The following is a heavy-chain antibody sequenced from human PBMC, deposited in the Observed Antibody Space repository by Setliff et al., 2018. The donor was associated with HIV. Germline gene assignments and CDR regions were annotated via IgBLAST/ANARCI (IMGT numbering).Heavy chain of an antibody. D-gene: IGHD3-22*01. V-gene: IGHV1-69*13. CDR3: ARDCRHPYYYDSSGSQNANWFDP. CDR1: GGTFSSYA. Sequence: ASVKVSCKASGGTFSSYAISWVRQAPGQGLEWMGGTMPISGTPNYAQKFQGRVTITADESTNTAYMELSSLRSEDTAVYYCARDCRHPYYYDSSGSQNANWFDPWGQGTLVTVSS. CDR2: TMPISGTP. J-gene: IGHJ5*02.